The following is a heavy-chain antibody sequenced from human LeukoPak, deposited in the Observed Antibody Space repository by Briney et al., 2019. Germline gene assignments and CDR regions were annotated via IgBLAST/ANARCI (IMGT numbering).Heavy chain of an antibody. Sequence: GASVKVSCKSSGYTFTTYGITWVRQAPGQGLEWMGWISTDNGDTNYAQKLQGRVTMTTDTSTSTAYMELRSLRSDDTAVYYCARVAHNWNYRLFDYWGQGTLVTVSS. D-gene: IGHD1-7*01. V-gene: IGHV1-18*01. CDR3: ARVAHNWNYRLFDY. CDR2: ISTDNGDT. J-gene: IGHJ4*02. CDR1: GYTFTTYG.